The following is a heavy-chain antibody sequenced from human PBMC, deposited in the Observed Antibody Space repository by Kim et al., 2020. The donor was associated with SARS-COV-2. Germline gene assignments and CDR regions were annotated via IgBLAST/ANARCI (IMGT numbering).Heavy chain of an antibody. J-gene: IGHJ4*02. CDR3: ATGRYWEIIY. CDR1: GITFSGNW. Sequence: GGSLRLSCSASGITFSGNWMQWVRQAPGQGLVWVSRINGDGRSTSYADSVKGRFTISRDNAKNTLDLQMNSLRLDDTAVYFCATGRYWEIIYWGRGTRVT. CDR2: INGDGRST. V-gene: IGHV3-74*01. D-gene: IGHD2-8*02.